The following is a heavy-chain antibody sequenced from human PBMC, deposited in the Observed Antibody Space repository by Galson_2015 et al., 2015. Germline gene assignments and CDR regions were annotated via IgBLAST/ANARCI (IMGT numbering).Heavy chain of an antibody. D-gene: IGHD1-26*01. CDR2: INPSGGST. J-gene: IGHJ5*02. Sequence: SVKVSCKVSGYTLTELSMHWVRQAPGQGLEWMGIINPSGGSTSYAQKFQGRVTMTRDTSTSTVYMELSSLRSEDTAVYYCARDVGSGSHKALPWGQGTLVTVSS. CDR1: GYTLTELS. V-gene: IGHV1-46*01. CDR3: ARDVGSGSHKALP.